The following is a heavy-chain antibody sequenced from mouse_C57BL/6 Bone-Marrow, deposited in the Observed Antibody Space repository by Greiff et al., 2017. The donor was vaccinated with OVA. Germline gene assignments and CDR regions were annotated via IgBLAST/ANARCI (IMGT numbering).Heavy chain of an antibody. J-gene: IGHJ3*01. CDR2: IYPGSGNT. Sequence: VQLVESGPELVKPGASVKISCKASGYSFTSYYIHWVKQRPGQGLEWIGWIYPGSGNTKYNEKFKGKATLTADTSSSTAYMQLSSLTSEDSAVYYCARLGWAWFAYWGQGTLVTVSA. V-gene: IGHV1-66*01. CDR3: ARLGWAWFAY. CDR1: GYSFTSYY. D-gene: IGHD1-1*02.